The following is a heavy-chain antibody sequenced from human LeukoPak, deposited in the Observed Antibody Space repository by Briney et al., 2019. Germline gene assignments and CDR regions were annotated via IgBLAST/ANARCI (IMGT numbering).Heavy chain of an antibody. V-gene: IGHV4-31*03. Sequence: PSQTLSLTCTVSGGSIRSGGYYWSWIRQHPGKGLEWIGYIYYSGNTYYNPSLTSRVTISVDTSKNQFSLRLSSVTAADTAVYYCVRENDRYGRIDYWGQGTLVTVSS. CDR1: GGSIRSGGYY. J-gene: IGHJ4*02. CDR3: VRENDRYGRIDY. CDR2: IYYSGNT. D-gene: IGHD5-18*01.